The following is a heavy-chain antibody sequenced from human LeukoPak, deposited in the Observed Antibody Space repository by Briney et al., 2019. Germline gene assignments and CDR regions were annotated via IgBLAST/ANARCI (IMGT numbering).Heavy chain of an antibody. Sequence: SQTLSLTCTVSGGSISSGGYYWSWIRQPPGKGLEWIGYIYHSGSTYYNPSLKSRVTISVDRSKNQFSLKLSSVTAADTAVYYCAREGGRGTYWGLNYFDYWGQGTLVTVSS. D-gene: IGHD1-26*01. J-gene: IGHJ4*02. CDR3: AREGGRGTYWGLNYFDY. CDR2: IYHSGST. CDR1: GGSISSGGYY. V-gene: IGHV4-30-2*01.